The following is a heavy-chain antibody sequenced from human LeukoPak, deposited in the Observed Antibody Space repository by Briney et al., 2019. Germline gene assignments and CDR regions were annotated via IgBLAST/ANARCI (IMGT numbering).Heavy chain of an antibody. CDR1: GGSISSGGYY. Sequence: PSETLSLTCTVSGGSISSGGYYWSWIRQHPGKGLEWIGYIYYSGSTYYNPSLKSRVTISVDTSKNQFSLKLSPVTAADTAVYYCARQDYGDYAAFDIWGQGTMVTVSS. CDR3: ARQDYGDYAAFDI. D-gene: IGHD4-17*01. J-gene: IGHJ3*02. CDR2: IYYSGST. V-gene: IGHV4-31*03.